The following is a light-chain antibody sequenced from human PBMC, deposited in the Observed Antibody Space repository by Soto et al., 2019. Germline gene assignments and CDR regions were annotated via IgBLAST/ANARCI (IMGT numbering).Light chain of an antibody. Sequence: EIVLTQSPGTLSLSPGERVTLSCRASRSVRSDYLAWYQQKPGQAPRLLFYAASNRATGIPDRFSGSGSGTDFTLTITRLEPEDSAVYYCQQYGSSPYTFGQGTKLEIK. V-gene: IGKV3-20*01. CDR1: RSVRSDY. CDR2: AAS. CDR3: QQYGSSPYT. J-gene: IGKJ2*01.